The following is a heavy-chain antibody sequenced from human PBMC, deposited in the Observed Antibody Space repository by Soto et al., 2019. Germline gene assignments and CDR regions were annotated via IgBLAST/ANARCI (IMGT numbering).Heavy chain of an antibody. CDR1: GGSISSSNW. CDR2: IYHSGST. Sequence: SETLSLTCAVSGGSISSSNWWSWVRQPPGKGLEWIGEIYHSGSTNYNPSLKSRVTISVDKSKNQFSLKLSSVTAADTAVYYCARRRGTVTTYYFDYWGQGTLVTVSS. J-gene: IGHJ4*02. V-gene: IGHV4-4*02. CDR3: ARRRGTVTTYYFDY. D-gene: IGHD4-4*01.